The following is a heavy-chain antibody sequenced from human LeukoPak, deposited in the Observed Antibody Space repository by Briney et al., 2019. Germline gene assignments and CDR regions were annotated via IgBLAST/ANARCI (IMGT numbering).Heavy chain of an antibody. V-gene: IGHV4-39*07. CDR1: GGSISSSNYY. D-gene: IGHD4-23*01. J-gene: IGHJ3*02. CDR2: IYYSGST. CDR3: ARHQRGNSDALDI. Sequence: PSETLSLTCTVSGGSISSSNYYWGWIRQPPGKGLEWIGNIYYSGSTYYNPSLKSRVTISVDMSKNQFSLKLSSVTAADTALYYCARHQRGNSDALDIWGQGTMVPVSS.